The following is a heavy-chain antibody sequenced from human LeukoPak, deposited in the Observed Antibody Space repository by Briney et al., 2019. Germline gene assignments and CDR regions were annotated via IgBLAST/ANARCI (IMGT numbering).Heavy chain of an antibody. J-gene: IGHJ6*03. CDR1: GYTFTGYY. Sequence: ASVKVSCKASGYTFTGYYMHWVRQAPGQGLEWMGRINPNSGGTNYAQKFQGRVTMTRDTSISTAYMELSSLRSEDTAVYYCARRPGGYYDYYYMDVWGKGTTVTVSS. CDR3: ARRPGGYYDYYYMDV. V-gene: IGHV1-2*06. D-gene: IGHD2-15*01. CDR2: INPNSGGT.